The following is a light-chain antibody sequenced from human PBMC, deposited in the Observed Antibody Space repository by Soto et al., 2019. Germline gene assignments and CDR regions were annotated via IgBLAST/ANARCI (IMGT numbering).Light chain of an antibody. J-gene: IGKJ4*01. CDR2: DAS. CDR3: QQRSNWPPLT. Sequence: EIVLTQSPATLSLSPGEIATLSCRASQSVSSYLAWYQQKPGQAPRLLIYDASNRATGIPARFSGSGSGTDFTLTISSLEPEDFAVYYCQQRSNWPPLTFGGGTKVEIE. CDR1: QSVSSY. V-gene: IGKV3-11*01.